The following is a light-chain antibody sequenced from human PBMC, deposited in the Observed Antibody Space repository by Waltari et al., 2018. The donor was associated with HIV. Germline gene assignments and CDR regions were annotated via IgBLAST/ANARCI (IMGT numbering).Light chain of an antibody. CDR3: QHYDDSPQKFT. Sequence: EIVLTQSPGTLSLSLGERATLSCRTSQSVSIDSLTWYQQKPGQAPRLLIYYASSRATGIPDRFTGSGSGTDFTLTISRLEPEDFAVYYCQHYDDSPQKFTFGPGTKVDMK. V-gene: IGKV3-20*01. CDR2: YAS. CDR1: QSVSIDS. J-gene: IGKJ3*01.